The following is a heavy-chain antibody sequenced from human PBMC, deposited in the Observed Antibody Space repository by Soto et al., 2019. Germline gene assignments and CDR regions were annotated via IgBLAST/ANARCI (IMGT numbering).Heavy chain of an antibody. CDR2: INQDGSEK. CDR1: GFSFSSNW. Sequence: GGSLRLSCTASGFSFSSNWMSWVRQAPGKGPEWVANINQDGSEKYCADSVKGRFTISRDNAKNSLYLQMDSLRVEDTALYYCFNVAFRSWGRGTLVT. J-gene: IGHJ5*02. CDR3: FNVAFRS. V-gene: IGHV3-7*01.